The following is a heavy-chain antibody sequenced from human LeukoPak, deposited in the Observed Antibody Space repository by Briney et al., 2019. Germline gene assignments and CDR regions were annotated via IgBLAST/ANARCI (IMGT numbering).Heavy chain of an antibody. CDR2: ISAYNRDT. D-gene: IGHD4-23*01. Sequence: ASVRVSCTASVYTFTTYGISWVRQAPGQGREWVGWISAYNRDTNYAQKVQGRVTMTTDTSTTTAYMELRSLRSDDTAVYYCARDTSGGPYFDYWGQGTLVTVAS. CDR3: ARDTSGGPYFDY. V-gene: IGHV1-18*01. J-gene: IGHJ4*02. CDR1: VYTFTTYG.